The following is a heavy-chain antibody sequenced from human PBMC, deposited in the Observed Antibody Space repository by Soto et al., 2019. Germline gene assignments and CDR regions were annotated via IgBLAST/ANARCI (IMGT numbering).Heavy chain of an antibody. V-gene: IGHV4-31*03. J-gene: IGHJ4*02. CDR2: IFHSGTS. CDR1: GGSIISADSY. D-gene: IGHD3-22*01. Sequence: QVQLQESGPRLVKPSQTLSRTCTVSGGSIISADSYWSWVRQHPGKGLEWIGYIFHSGTSHYNPSLKSRLILSVDTSKNQFSLRLSSVTVADTAVYYCARDLDYFDSRLYSHYFDYWGQGALVTVSS. CDR3: ARDLDYFDSRLYSHYFDY.